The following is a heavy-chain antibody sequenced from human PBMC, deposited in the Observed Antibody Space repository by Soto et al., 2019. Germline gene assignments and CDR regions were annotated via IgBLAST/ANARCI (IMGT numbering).Heavy chain of an antibody. D-gene: IGHD3-16*01. CDR1: GGSISNYY. J-gene: IGHJ5*01. CDR2: MYYNGNI. CDR3: ERGGKWFAC. V-gene: IGHV4-59*01. Sequence: SETLPVTWNVSGGSISNYYWTWIRQSPEKGLEWIGYMYYNGNINYNPSLKSRVTISIDTSKNQFSLTLKSVSAAETSVYYCERGGKWFACSC.